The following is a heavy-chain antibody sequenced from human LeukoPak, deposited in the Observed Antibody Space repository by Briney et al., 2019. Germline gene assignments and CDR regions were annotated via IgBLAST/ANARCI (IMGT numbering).Heavy chain of an antibody. V-gene: IGHV3-21*04. CDR1: GFTFSKYS. J-gene: IGHJ4*02. Sequence: GGSLRLSWSASGFTFSKYSMSWVRQAPGKWLEWVSSIDTNNYYIYYADSVKGRFTISRDNPKNTLYLQMNSLRAEDTAVYYCAKNLYGSGSPFDYWGQGTLVTVSS. CDR2: IDTNNYYI. CDR3: AKNLYGSGSPFDY. D-gene: IGHD3-10*01.